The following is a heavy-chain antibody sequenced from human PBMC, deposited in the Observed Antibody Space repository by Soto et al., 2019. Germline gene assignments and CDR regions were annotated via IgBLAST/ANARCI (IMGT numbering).Heavy chain of an antibody. V-gene: IGHV3-30*18. CDR2: ISYDGSNK. J-gene: IGHJ4*02. Sequence: QVQLVESGGGVVQPGRSLRLSCAASGFTFSSYGMHWVRQAPGKGLEWVAVISYDGSNKYYADSVKGRFTISRDNSKNALYLQMSSLRAEDTAVYYCAKDLVAWELLVPLGYWGQGTLVTVSS. D-gene: IGHD1-26*01. CDR3: AKDLVAWELLVPLGY. CDR1: GFTFSSYG.